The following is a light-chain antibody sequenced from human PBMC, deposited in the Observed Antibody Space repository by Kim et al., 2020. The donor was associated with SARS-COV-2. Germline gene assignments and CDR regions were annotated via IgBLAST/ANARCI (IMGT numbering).Light chain of an antibody. CDR3: QQRSNWPYT. CDR2: DAS. J-gene: IGKJ2*01. Sequence: TPSVTTGAIATLRCRASLSIYIAWYQQKPGQAPRLLIYDASNRATGIPASFSGSGSGTDFTLTISSLEPEDFAVYYCQQRSNWPYTFGQGTKLEI. V-gene: IGKV3-11*01. CDR1: LSIY.